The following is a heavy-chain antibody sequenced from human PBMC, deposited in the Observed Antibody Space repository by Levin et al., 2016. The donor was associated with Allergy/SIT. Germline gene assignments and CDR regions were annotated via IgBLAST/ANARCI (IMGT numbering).Heavy chain of an antibody. CDR3: ARVPRDYGDYGFGFDY. J-gene: IGHJ4*02. D-gene: IGHD4-17*01. CDR2: IYYSGST. Sequence: WIRQPPGKGLEWIGYIYYSGSTNYNPPLKSRVTISVDTSKNQFSLKLSSVTAADTAVYYCARVPRDYGDYGFGFDYWGQGTLVTVSS. V-gene: IGHV4-59*01.